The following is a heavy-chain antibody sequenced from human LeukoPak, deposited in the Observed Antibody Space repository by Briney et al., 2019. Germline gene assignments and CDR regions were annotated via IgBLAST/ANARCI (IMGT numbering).Heavy chain of an antibody. V-gene: IGHV3-66*01. CDR2: IYSGGST. D-gene: IGHD3-22*01. CDR3: ARASSGYPDY. CDR1: GFTVSSNY. J-gene: IGHJ4*02. Sequence: GGSLRLTCAASGFTVSSNYMSWVRQAPGKGLEWVSVIYSGGSTYYAGSVKGRFTISRDNSKNTLYLQMNSLRAEDTAVYYCARASSGYPDYWGQGTLVTVSS.